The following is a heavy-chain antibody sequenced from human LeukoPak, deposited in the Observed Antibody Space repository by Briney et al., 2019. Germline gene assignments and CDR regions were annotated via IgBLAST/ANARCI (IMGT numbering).Heavy chain of an antibody. CDR3: AELGITMIGGV. CDR2: ISSTSTYI. J-gene: IGHJ6*04. V-gene: IGHV3-21*01. D-gene: IGHD3-10*02. CDR1: GFTFSNYK. Sequence: PGGSLRLSCAASGFTFSNYKMNWVRQAPGKGLEWVSSISSTSTYINYADSVKGRFTISRDNAKNSLYLQMNSLRAEDTAVYYCAELGITMIGGVWGKGTTVTISS.